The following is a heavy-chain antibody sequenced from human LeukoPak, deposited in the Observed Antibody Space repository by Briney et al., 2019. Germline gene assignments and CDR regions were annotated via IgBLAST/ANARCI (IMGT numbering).Heavy chain of an antibody. D-gene: IGHD6-13*01. CDR2: IYHSGST. CDR3: ERGVIAAGGNDFDY. J-gene: IGHJ4*02. Sequence: SETLSLTCAVSGGSISSSNWWSWVRQPPGKGLEWIGEIYHSGSTNYNPSLKSRVTISVDKSKNQFSLNLSSVTAEYTAVYYCERGVIAAGGNDFDYWGQGTLVTVSS. V-gene: IGHV4-4*02. CDR1: GGSISSSNW.